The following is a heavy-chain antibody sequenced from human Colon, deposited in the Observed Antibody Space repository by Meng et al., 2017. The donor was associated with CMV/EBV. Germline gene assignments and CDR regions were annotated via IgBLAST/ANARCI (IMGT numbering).Heavy chain of an antibody. J-gene: IGHJ4*02. CDR1: GFTFGDHF. CDR2: AKNKAWQYGT. V-gene: IGHV3-72*01. D-gene: IGHD2-8*01. CDR3: VRDGRMYAFDY. Sequence: GGSLSLSFTASGFTFGDHFMDWVRQSPGKGLEWVGRAKNKAWQYGTEYAASVKGRFIISRDDSNGSLYLQMNSLKHEDTAVYYCVRDGRMYAFDYWGQGTLVTVSS.